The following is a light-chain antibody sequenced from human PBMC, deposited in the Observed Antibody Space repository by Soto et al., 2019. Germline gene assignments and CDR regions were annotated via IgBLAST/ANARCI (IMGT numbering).Light chain of an antibody. J-gene: IGKJ1*01. CDR3: QQYGSSPGT. Sequence: EIVLTQSPGTLSLSPGDRATLSCRASQRVSSSYLAWYQHKPGQAPRLLIYGASNRATGIPDRFSGSGSGTDFILTISRLEPEDFAVYYCQQYGSSPGTFGQGTKVEI. CDR1: QRVSSSY. V-gene: IGKV3-20*01. CDR2: GAS.